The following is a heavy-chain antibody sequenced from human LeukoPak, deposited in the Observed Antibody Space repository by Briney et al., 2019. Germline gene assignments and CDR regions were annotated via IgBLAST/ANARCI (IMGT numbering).Heavy chain of an antibody. J-gene: IGHJ4*02. Sequence: SETLSLTCTVSGYSISSNYYWGWIRQPPGKGLEWIGSISHSGTTYYNPSLKSRVTISVVTSKNQFSLKLTSVTASDTAVYYCARDNVPGYFDYWGQGTLVTVSS. CDR1: GYSISSNYY. V-gene: IGHV4-38-2*02. CDR3: ARDNVPGYFDY. CDR2: ISHSGTT. D-gene: IGHD2-8*01.